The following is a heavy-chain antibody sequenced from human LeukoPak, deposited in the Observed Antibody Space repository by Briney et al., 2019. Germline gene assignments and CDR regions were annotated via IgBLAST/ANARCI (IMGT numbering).Heavy chain of an antibody. J-gene: IGHJ3*02. CDR3: ARDRSWIAVAGLAPSDAFDI. CDR1: GYTFTSYA. D-gene: IGHD6-19*01. Sequence: VKVSCKASGYTFTSYAMHWVRQAPGQRLEWMGWINAGNGNTKYSQKFQGRVTITRDTSASTAYMELSSLRSEDTAVYYCARDRSWIAVAGLAPSDAFDIWGQGTMVTVSS. V-gene: IGHV1-3*01. CDR2: INAGNGNT.